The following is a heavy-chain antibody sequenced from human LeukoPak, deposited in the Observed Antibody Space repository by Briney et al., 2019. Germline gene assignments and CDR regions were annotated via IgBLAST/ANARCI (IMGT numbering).Heavy chain of an antibody. CDR3: ARMRDLVGTSPLGY. CDR2: INPNSGVT. V-gene: IGHV1-2*02. CDR1: GYTFAGYY. J-gene: IGHJ4*02. D-gene: IGHD1-26*01. Sequence: ASVKVSCKGSGYTFAGYYMHWVRQAPGQGLEWMGWINPNSGVTNYAQKFQGRVAMTRDTSISTAYMELSSLRSDDTAVYYCARMRDLVGTSPLGYWGQGTPVTVSS.